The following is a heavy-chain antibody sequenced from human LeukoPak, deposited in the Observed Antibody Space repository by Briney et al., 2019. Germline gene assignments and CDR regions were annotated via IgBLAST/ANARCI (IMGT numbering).Heavy chain of an antibody. D-gene: IGHD3-10*02. CDR1: GGSISSYY. CDR2: IYYSGGS. Sequence: PSETLSLTCTVSGGSISSYYWSWVRQPPGKGLEWVGYIYYSGGSNYNPSLESRVTISVDTSKNQSSLKLSSVTAADTAVYYCARHNGHYVYYYYGMDVWGQGTTVTVPS. V-gene: IGHV4-59*08. CDR3: ARHNGHYVYYYYGMDV. J-gene: IGHJ6*02.